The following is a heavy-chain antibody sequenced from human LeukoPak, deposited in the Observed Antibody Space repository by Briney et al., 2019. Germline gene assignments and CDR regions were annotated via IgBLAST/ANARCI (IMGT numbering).Heavy chain of an antibody. D-gene: IGHD1-7*01. CDR1: GGSFSNYY. V-gene: IGHV4-34*01. CDR3: AGRWNYGRNYYIDV. CDR2: INDSGRT. Sequence: SETLSLTCAVYGGSFSNYYWSWIRQPPGKGLEWIGEINDSGRTNYNPSLMSRVTVSVDTSKNQFSLRLTSVTATDTAVYYCAGRWNYGRNYYIDVWGNGATVSVSS. J-gene: IGHJ6*03.